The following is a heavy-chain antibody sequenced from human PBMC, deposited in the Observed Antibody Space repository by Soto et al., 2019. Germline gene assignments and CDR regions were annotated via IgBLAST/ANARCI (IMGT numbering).Heavy chain of an antibody. D-gene: IGHD3-22*01. CDR1: GYTLTELS. J-gene: IGHJ4*02. CDR3: ASSYYYDSSGWIYYFDY. Sequence: GASVKVSCKVSGYTLTELSMHWVRQAPGKGLEWMGGFDPEDGETIYAQKFQGRVTMTEDTSTDTAYMELGSLRSEDTAVYYCASSYYYDSSGWIYYFDYWGQGTLVTVSS. V-gene: IGHV1-24*01. CDR2: FDPEDGET.